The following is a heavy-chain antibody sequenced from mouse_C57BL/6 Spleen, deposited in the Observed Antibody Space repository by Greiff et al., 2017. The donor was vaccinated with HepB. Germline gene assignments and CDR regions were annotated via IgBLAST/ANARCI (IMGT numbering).Heavy chain of an antibody. V-gene: IGHV1-75*01. D-gene: IGHD2-1*01. CDR3: ARARIYYGNYDYAMDY. CDR1: GYTFTDYY. Sequence: QVQLQQSGPELVKPGASVKISCKASGYTFTDYYINWVKQRPGQGLEWIGWIFPGSGSTYYNEKFKGKATLTVDKSSSTAYMLLSSLNSEDTAVYFCARARIYYGNYDYAMDYWGQGTSVTVSS. J-gene: IGHJ4*01. CDR2: IFPGSGST.